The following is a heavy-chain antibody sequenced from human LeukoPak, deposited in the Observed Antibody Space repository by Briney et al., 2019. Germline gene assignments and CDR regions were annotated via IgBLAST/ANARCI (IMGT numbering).Heavy chain of an antibody. CDR2: MNPNSGNT. V-gene: IGHV1-8*01. CDR1: GYTFTSCD. J-gene: IGHJ4*02. Sequence: ASVKVSCKASGYTFTSCDINWVRQATGQGLEWMGWMNPNSGNTDYAQKFQGRVTMTRNTSISTAYMKLSSLRSQDTAVYYCAREGESGEDFDYWGQGTLVTVSS. CDR3: AREGESGEDFDY. D-gene: IGHD3-16*01.